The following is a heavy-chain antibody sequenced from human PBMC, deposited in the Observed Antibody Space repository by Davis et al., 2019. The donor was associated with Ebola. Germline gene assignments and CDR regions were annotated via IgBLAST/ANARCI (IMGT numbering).Heavy chain of an antibody. CDR2: INPNSGGT. CDR1: GYTFTGYY. D-gene: IGHD2-15*01. V-gene: IGHV1-2*04. J-gene: IGHJ6*02. CDR3: AREGYCSGGSCYWDYYYGMDV. Sequence: ASVKVSCKASGYTFTGYYMHWVRQAPGQGLEWMGWINPNSGGTNYAQKFQGWVTMTRDTSISTAYMELSRLRSDDTAVYYCAREGYCSGGSCYWDYYYGMDVWGQGTTVTVSS.